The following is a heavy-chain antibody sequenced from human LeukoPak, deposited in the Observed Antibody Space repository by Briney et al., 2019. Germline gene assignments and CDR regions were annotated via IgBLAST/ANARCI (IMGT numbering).Heavy chain of an antibody. CDR3: ARDEGSSYPFDY. Sequence: SETLSLTCTVSGGSVNSSSYFWGWIRQPPGRGLDWIGSIFYSGSTFYNPSLKSRVTISIDTSKNQFSLKLTSVTAADTAVYFCARDEGSSYPFDYWGQGTLVTVSS. D-gene: IGHD2-2*01. CDR2: IFYSGST. J-gene: IGHJ4*02. CDR1: GGSVNSSSYF. V-gene: IGHV4-39*07.